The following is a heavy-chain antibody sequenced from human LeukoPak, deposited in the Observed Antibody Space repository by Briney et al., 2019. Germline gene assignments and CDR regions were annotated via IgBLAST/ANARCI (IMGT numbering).Heavy chain of an antibody. CDR2: IYSGGST. J-gene: IGHJ4*02. CDR1: GFTVSSNY. D-gene: IGHD3-10*01. CDR3: SSVSYGSGDTVY. V-gene: IGHV3-66*01. Sequence: GGSLRLSCAASGFTVSSNYMSWVRQAPGKGLEWVSVIYSGGSTYYADSVKGRFTISRDNSKNTLYLQMNSLRAEDTAVYYCSSVSYGSGDTVYWGQGTLVTVSS.